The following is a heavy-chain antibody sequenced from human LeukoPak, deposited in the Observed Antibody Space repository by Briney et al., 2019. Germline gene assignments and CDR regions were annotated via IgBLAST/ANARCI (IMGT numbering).Heavy chain of an antibody. CDR2: IIPVLNIT. J-gene: IGHJ4*02. V-gene: IGHV1-69*04. CDR1: GGTFSSSA. Sequence: ASVKVSCKTSGGTFSSSAITWVRQAPGQGLEWMGRIIPVLNITTYAQKFQGSVTITADTSTSTVYMELSSLRSEETAVYYCARDSGMIRGTVDYWGQGTLVTVSS. D-gene: IGHD3-10*01. CDR3: ARDSGMIRGTVDY.